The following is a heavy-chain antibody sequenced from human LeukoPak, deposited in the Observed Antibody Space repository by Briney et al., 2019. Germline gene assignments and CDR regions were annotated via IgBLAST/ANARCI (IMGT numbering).Heavy chain of an antibody. CDR2: ISDYP. D-gene: IGHD3-16*01. CDR3: TKDSQGSYDGFWYGTYGMDV. CDR1: GFTFNTFA. V-gene: IGHV3-23*05. J-gene: IGHJ6*02. Sequence: GGSLRLSCVASGFTFNTFALTWVRQAPGKGLEWVSTISDYPHYADSVRGRFTISRDNSRKTVFLQMNSLTPEDAATYYCTKDSQGSYDGFWYGTYGMDVWGQGTTVTVSS.